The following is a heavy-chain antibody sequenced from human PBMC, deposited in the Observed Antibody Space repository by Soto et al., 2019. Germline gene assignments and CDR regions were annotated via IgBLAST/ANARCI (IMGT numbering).Heavy chain of an antibody. CDR2: ISYDGSNK. D-gene: IGHD2-21*01. Sequence: QVQLVESGGGVVQPGRSLRLSCAASGFTFSSYGMHWVRQAPGKGLEWVAVISYDGSNKYYADSVKGRFTISRDNSKNTLYLQMNSLRAEDTAVYYCRVSRLILFQHWGQGTLVTVSS. CDR3: RVSRLILFQH. V-gene: IGHV3-30*03. J-gene: IGHJ1*01. CDR1: GFTFSSYG.